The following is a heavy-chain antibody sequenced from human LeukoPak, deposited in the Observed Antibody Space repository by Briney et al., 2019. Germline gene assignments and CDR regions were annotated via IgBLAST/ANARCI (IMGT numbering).Heavy chain of an antibody. CDR1: GFTFSSYA. D-gene: IGHD4-17*01. CDR3: ARDQYGDPDY. V-gene: IGHV3-30*04. CDR2: ISYDGSNK. Sequence: PGESLRLSCAASGFTFSSYAMHWVRQAPGKGLEWVAVISYDGSNKYYADSVKGRFTISRDNSKNTLYLQMNSLRAEDTAVYYCARDQYGDPDYWGQGTLVNVSS. J-gene: IGHJ4*02.